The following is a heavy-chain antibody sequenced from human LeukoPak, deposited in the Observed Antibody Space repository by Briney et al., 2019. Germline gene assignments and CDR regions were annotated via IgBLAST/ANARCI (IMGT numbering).Heavy chain of an antibody. D-gene: IGHD3-10*01. V-gene: IGHV4-31*03. J-gene: IGHJ4*02. CDR1: GGSISSGGYY. CDR2: IYYSGST. CDR3: ARLWFGAYYFDY. Sequence: PSETLSLTCTVSGGSISSGGYYWSWIRQHPGKGLEWIGYIYYSGSTYYNPSLKSRVTISVDTSKNQFSLKLNSVTAADTAVYYCARLWFGAYYFDYWGQGTLVTVSS.